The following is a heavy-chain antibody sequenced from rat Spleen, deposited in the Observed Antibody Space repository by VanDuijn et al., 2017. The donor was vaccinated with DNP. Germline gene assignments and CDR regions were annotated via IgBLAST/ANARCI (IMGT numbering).Heavy chain of an antibody. CDR1: GFTFSHYY. CDR3: ARHEDSSSYIYGFPY. J-gene: IGHJ3*01. CDR2: ISTGGGNT. Sequence: EVQLVESGGGLVQPGRSMKLSCAASGFTFSHYYMAWVRQAPTKGLEWVASISTGGGNTYYRDSVKGRFTISRDNAKNTQYLQMDSLRSEDTATYYCARHEDSSSYIYGFPYWGQGTLVTVFS. D-gene: IGHD1-2*01. V-gene: IGHV5-25*01.